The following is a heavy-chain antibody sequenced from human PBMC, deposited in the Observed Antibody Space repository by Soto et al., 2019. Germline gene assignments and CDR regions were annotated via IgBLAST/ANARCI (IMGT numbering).Heavy chain of an antibody. CDR2: IYYTGTT. CDR3: ARCGVVGPTGIWFDP. D-gene: IGHD1-26*01. Sequence: PSETLSLTCTVSGGSIRGYYWNWIRQPPGKGLEWIGYIYYTGTTNYNPSLKSRVTISVATSKNQFSLKLSSVTAADTAVYYCARCGVVGPTGIWFDPWGQGTLVTVSS. CDR1: GGSIRGYY. J-gene: IGHJ5*02. V-gene: IGHV4-59*01.